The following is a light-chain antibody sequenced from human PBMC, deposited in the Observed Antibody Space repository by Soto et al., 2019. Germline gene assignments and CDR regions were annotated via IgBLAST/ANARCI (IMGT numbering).Light chain of an antibody. CDR3: TSYPVSSGNYV. Sequence: QSALTQPASVSGSPGQSITISCTGTSSDVVGYNYVSWYQQHPGKAPKLIIFEFSNPPSGASNRFSGSKSGNTASRTISGLQAEDEADYYCTSYPVSSGNYVLGTGTKVTVL. J-gene: IGLJ1*01. CDR1: SSDVVGYNY. V-gene: IGLV2-14*01. CDR2: EFS.